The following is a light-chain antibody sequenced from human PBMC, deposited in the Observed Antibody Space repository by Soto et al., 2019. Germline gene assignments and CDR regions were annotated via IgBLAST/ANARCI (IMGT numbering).Light chain of an antibody. CDR3: ISYTNSGTRVL. CDR1: SSDVGTYNY. Sequence: QSALTQPASVSGSPGQSITISCTGTSSDVGTYNYVSWYQQHPGKAPKLMIYEVSNRPSGVSNRFSGSKSGNTASLTISGLQAEDEADYYSISYTNSGTRVLFGGGTKLTVL. V-gene: IGLV2-14*01. J-gene: IGLJ2*01. CDR2: EVS.